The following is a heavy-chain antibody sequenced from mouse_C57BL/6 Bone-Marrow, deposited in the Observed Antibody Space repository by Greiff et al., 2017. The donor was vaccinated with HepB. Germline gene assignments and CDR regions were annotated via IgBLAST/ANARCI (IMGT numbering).Heavy chain of an antibody. CDR2: ISSGGSYT. D-gene: IGHD1-1*01. Sequence: EVKVVESGGDLVKPGGSLKLSCAASGFTFSSYGMSWVRQTPDKRLEWVATISSGGSYTYYPDSVKGRFTISRDNAKNTLYLQMSSLKSEDTAMYDCARRDFLLLPWFAYWGQGTLVTVSA. CDR3: ARRDFLLLPWFAY. CDR1: GFTFSSYG. V-gene: IGHV5-6*01. J-gene: IGHJ3*01.